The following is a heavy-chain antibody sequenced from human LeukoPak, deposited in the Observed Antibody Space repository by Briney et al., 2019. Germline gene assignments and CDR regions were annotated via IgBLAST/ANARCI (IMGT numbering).Heavy chain of an antibody. J-gene: IGHJ4*02. CDR1: GGSISSSSYY. CDR3: ARFSHYYDSSGYRYYFDY. V-gene: IGHV4-39*07. CDR2: IYYSGST. Sequence: PSETLSLTCTVSGGSISSSSYYWGWIRQPPGKGLEWIGSIYYSGSTYYNPSLKSRVTISVDTSKNQFSLKLSSVTAADTAVYYCARFSHYYDSSGYRYYFDYWGQGTLVTVSS. D-gene: IGHD3-22*01.